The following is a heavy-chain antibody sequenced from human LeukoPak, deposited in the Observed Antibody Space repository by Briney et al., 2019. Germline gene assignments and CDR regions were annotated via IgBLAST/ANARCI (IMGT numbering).Heavy chain of an antibody. CDR3: ARGQDYSGSGSDPNWFDP. Sequence: EGSLRLSCAASGFIFSSYSMNWVRPAPGKGLECVSTIRSSSTNIYYADSVKGPLTVSRDNAKNSLYQNMNSLKPDDTAVYDCARGQDYSGSGSDPNWFDPWGQGTLVTVSS. D-gene: IGHD3-10*01. CDR1: GFIFSSYS. CDR2: IRSSSTNI. J-gene: IGHJ5*02. V-gene: IGHV3-21*01.